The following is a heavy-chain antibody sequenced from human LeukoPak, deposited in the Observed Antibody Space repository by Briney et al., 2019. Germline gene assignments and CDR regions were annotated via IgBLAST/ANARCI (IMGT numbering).Heavy chain of an antibody. D-gene: IGHD6-19*01. V-gene: IGHV2-5*01. CDR1: GFSLSTSGVG. CDR3: AHRGSSGKLGY. Sequence: SGPTLVKPTQTLTLTCTFSGFSLSTSGVGVGWVRQPPGKALEWLALIYWNDDKRYSPSLKSRLTITKDTSKNQVVLTMTNMDPLDTATYYCAHRGSSGKLGYWGQGTLVTVSS. CDR2: IYWNDDK. J-gene: IGHJ4*02.